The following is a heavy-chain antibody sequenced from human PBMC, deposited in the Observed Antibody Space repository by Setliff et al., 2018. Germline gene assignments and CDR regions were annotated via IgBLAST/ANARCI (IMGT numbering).Heavy chain of an antibody. CDR2: ILHSGYT. Sequence: SETLSLTCAVYGGSFRSHYWNWIRQTPGKGLEWIGEILHSGYTNYNPSLKSRVTMSTDTSKNQFSLTLTSVTAADTALYYCARGNSRGDSIKYWGQGALVTVSS. CDR1: GGSFRSHY. D-gene: IGHD2-21*01. V-gene: IGHV4-34*01. J-gene: IGHJ4*02. CDR3: ARGNSRGDSIKY.